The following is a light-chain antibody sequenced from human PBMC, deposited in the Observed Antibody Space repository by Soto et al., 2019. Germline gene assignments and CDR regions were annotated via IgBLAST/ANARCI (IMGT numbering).Light chain of an antibody. CDR1: QSIRRY. Sequence: DIQMTQSPSSLSASVGDRVTITCRASQSIRRYLNWYPQTRGLAPKLXIYAASALHSGVPSRFSGSGAGTDCTRTISSLHPEDVATDYCQKYNSATFTFGPGTKVDIK. CDR2: AAS. J-gene: IGKJ3*01. CDR3: QKYNSATFT. V-gene: IGKV1-39*01.